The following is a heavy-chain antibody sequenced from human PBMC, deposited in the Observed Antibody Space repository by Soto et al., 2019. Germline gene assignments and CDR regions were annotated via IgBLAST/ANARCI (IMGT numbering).Heavy chain of an antibody. J-gene: IGHJ3*02. CDR2: ISSSSSYI. CDR1: GFTFISYS. D-gene: IGHD3-3*01. CDR3: ARDKIVEDYDFWSGYSAAFDI. V-gene: IGHV3-21*01. Sequence: PGGSLRLSCAASGFTFISYSMNWVRQAPGKGLEWVSSISSSSSYIYYADSVKGRFTISRDNAKNSLYLQMNSLRAEDTAVYYCARDKIVEDYDFWSGYSAAFDIWGQGTMVTVSS.